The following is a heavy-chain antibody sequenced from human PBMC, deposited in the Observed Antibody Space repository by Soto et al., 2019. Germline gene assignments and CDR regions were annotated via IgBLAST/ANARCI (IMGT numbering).Heavy chain of an antibody. V-gene: IGHV1-8*01. CDR2: MNPNSGNT. D-gene: IGHD3-3*01. CDR3: ARRDRVRFLEWLNWIYP. CDR1: GYTCTSYD. J-gene: IGHJ5*02. Sequence: ASVKVSCKASGYTCTSYDINWVRQATGQGLEWMGWMNPNSGNTGYAQKFQGRVTMTRNTSISTAYMELSSLRSEDTAVYYCARRDRVRFLEWLNWIYPWGQGNLVTISS.